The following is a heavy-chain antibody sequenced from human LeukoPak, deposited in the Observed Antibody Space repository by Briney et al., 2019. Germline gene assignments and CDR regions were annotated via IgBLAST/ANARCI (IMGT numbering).Heavy chain of an antibody. D-gene: IGHD2-15*01. V-gene: IGHV3-49*04. CDR1: GFTFGDYA. CDR3: SRGPYCSSGSCYPDPDAFDI. CDR2: IRGKAYGGTT. J-gene: IGHJ3*02. Sequence: GGSLRLSCTASGFTFGDYAMAWVGQAPGKGREGVGFIRGKAYGGTTEYAASVKGRFTTSSDDSESIAYLQMNSLKTEDTAVYYCSRGPYCSSGSCYPDPDAFDIWGQGTVVTFSS.